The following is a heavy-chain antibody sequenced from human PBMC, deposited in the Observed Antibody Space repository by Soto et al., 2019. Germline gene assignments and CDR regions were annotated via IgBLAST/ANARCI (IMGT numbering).Heavy chain of an antibody. Sequence: QVPLVQSGAEVKKPGASVKVSCKASGYTFTSYGISWVRQAPGQGLEWMGWISAYNGNTNYAQKLQGRVTMTTDTSTSTAYMELRSLRSDDTAVYYCARAGGSGSYYKVGGWFDPWGQGTLVTVSS. CDR1: GYTFTSYG. CDR3: ARAGGSGSYYKVGGWFDP. D-gene: IGHD3-10*01. J-gene: IGHJ5*02. V-gene: IGHV1-18*01. CDR2: ISAYNGNT.